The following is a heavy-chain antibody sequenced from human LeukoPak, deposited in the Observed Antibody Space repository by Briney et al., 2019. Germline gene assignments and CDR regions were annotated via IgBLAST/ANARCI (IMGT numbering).Heavy chain of an antibody. CDR2: ISSNGGST. Sequence: GGSLRLSCAASGCTFSRYAMRWVRQAPGKGLEYVSAISSNGGSTYYANSVKGRFNISRDNSKNTLYLQMGSLRAEDIAVYYCARGYTRDADYWGQGTLVTVSS. V-gene: IGHV3-64*01. CDR1: GCTFSRYA. J-gene: IGHJ4*02. D-gene: IGHD5-24*01. CDR3: ARGYTRDADY.